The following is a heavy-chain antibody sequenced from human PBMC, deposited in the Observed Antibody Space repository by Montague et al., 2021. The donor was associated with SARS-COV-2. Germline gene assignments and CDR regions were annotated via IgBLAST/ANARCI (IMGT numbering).Heavy chain of an antibody. J-gene: IGHJ3*01. CDR2: VYYNRDT. V-gene: IGHV4-59*08. CDR1: GGSTASYY. CDR3: ARRWAFDP. Sequence: SETLSLTCTVSGGSTASYYWNWIRQSPGKRPEWIGYVYYNRDTKYNPSLQSRVTISIDTSENQFSLRLNSVTAADTAVYFCARRWAFDPWGQGRLVTVSS. D-gene: IGHD6-13*01.